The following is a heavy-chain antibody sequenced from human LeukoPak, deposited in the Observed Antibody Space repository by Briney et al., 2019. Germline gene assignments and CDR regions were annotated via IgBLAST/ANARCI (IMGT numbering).Heavy chain of an antibody. CDR3: ARGGLATSRRRGYGMDV. CDR2: INHSGST. Sequence: SETLSLTCAVYGGSFSGYYWSWIRQPPGKGPEWIGEINHSGSTNYNPSLKSRVTTSVDTSKNQFSLKLSSVTAADTAVYYCARGGLATSRRRGYGMDVWGQGTTVTVSS. D-gene: IGHD5-12*01. J-gene: IGHJ6*02. V-gene: IGHV4-34*01. CDR1: GGSFSGYY.